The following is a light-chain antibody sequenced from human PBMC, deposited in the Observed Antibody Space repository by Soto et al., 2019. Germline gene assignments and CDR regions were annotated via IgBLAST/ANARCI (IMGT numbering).Light chain of an antibody. CDR2: DVS. CDR1: SSEVGGYNY. Sequence: CVLTQPASGSGTPGQSITISCTGTSSEVGGYNYVSWYQQHPGKAPKLLIYDVSNRPSGVSNSFSGSKSGNKATLTTSGVRAEDEADENSSSYTSSIYDCGAGTKVTV. V-gene: IGLV2-14*01. CDR3: SSYTSSIYD. J-gene: IGLJ1*01.